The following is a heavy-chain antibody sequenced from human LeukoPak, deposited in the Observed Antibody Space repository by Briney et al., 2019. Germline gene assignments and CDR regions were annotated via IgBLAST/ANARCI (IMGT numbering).Heavy chain of an antibody. V-gene: IGHV4-38-2*02. CDR1: GYSISSGYY. CDR3: ARERGVTTFLETRHAFDI. J-gene: IGHJ3*02. D-gene: IGHD4-17*01. Sequence: SETLSLTCTVSGYSISSGYYWGWIRQPPGKGLEWIGSIYHSGSTYYNPSLKSRVTISVDTSKNQFSLKLSSVTAADTAVYYCARERGVTTFLETRHAFDIWGQGTMVTVSS. CDR2: IYHSGST.